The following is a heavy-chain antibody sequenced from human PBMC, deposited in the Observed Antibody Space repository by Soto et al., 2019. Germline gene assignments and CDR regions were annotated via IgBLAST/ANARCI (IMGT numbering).Heavy chain of an antibody. D-gene: IGHD6-13*01. J-gene: IGHJ4*02. Sequence: EVQLVESGGGLVQPGGSLRLSCSASGFTFSSYAMHWVRQAPGKGLEYVSAISSNGGSTYYADSVKGRFTISRDNSKNTLYLQMSSLRAEDTAVYYCVKDRRWRGLLAAGTFFDYWGQGTLVTVSS. CDR2: ISSNGGST. V-gene: IGHV3-64D*08. CDR1: GFTFSSYA. CDR3: VKDRRWRGLLAAGTFFDY.